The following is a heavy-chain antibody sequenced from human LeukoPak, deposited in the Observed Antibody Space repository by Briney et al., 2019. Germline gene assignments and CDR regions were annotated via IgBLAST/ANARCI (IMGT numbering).Heavy chain of an antibody. CDR2: IYYSGST. CDR1: GGSISSYY. J-gene: IGHJ4*02. V-gene: IGHV4-59*12. CDR3: ARDPYGDYRIDY. Sequence: SETLSLTCTVSGGSISSYYWSWIRQPPGKGLEWIGYIYYSGSTNYNPSLKSRVTISVDTSKNQFSLKLSSVTAADTAVYYCARDPYGDYRIDYWGQGTLVTVSS. D-gene: IGHD4-17*01.